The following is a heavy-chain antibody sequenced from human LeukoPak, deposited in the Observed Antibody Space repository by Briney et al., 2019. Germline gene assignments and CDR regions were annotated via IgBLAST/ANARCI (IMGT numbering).Heavy chain of an antibody. CDR1: GGSISSSSYY. CDR3: ARGLRPVDGSSWYVDYYYYMDV. D-gene: IGHD6-13*01. Sequence: SETLSLTCTVSGGSISSSSYYWGWIRQPPGKGLEWIGSIYYSGSTYYNPSLKSRVTISVDTSKNQFSLKLSSVTAADTAVYYCARGLRPVDGSSWYVDYYYYMDVWGKGTTVTVSS. V-gene: IGHV4-39*07. J-gene: IGHJ6*03. CDR2: IYYSGST.